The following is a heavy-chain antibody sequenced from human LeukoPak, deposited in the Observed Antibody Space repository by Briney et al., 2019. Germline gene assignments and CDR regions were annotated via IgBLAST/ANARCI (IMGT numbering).Heavy chain of an antibody. CDR3: ARATTSYSDAFDI. CDR1: GGSISSSSYY. J-gene: IGHJ3*02. V-gene: IGHV4-39*07. CDR2: IYYSGST. D-gene: IGHD1-26*01. Sequence: PSETLSLTCTVSGGSISSSSYYWGWIRQPPGKGLEWIGSIYYSGSTYYNPSLKSRVTISVDTSKNQFSLKLSSVTAADTAVYYCARATTSYSDAFDIWGQGTTVTVSS.